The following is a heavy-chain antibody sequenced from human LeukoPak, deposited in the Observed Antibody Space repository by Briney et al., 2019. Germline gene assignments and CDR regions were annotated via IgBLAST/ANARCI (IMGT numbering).Heavy chain of an antibody. CDR1: GYTLTELS. CDR3: ARAAGVTAMVTFDY. CDR2: FDPEDGET. V-gene: IGHV1-24*01. D-gene: IGHD5-18*01. J-gene: IGHJ4*02. Sequence: ASVKVSCMVSGYTLTELSMHWVRPAPEKGLEWVGGFDPEDGETIYAQKFQGRVTMTEDTSTDTAYMELSSLRSEDTAVYYCARAAGVTAMVTFDYWGQGTLVTVSS.